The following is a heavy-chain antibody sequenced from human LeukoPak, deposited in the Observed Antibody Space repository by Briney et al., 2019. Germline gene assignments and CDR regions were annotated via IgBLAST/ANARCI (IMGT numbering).Heavy chain of an antibody. Sequence: GGSLRLSCAASGFTFTSYGMHWVRQAPGKGLEWVAFIRYSGSYNYAASLKGRFTISRDYSKNTLYLQMSSLRPEDTAVYYCAKDREISGGYHYFDYWGEGSLVSVSS. CDR2: IRYSGSY. CDR1: GFTFTSYG. CDR3: AKDREISGGYHYFDY. D-gene: IGHD2-15*01. V-gene: IGHV3-30*02. J-gene: IGHJ4*02.